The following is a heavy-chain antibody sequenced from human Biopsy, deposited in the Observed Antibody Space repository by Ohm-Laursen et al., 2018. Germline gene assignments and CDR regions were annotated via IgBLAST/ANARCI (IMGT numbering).Heavy chain of an antibody. CDR3: ARDALGGGSYRFFY. V-gene: IGHV1-69*13. J-gene: IGHJ4*02. CDR2: IIPIFGTA. Sequence: SVKVSCNASGYTFTSYAISWVRQAPGQGLEWMGGIIPIFGTANYAQKFQGRVTITADESTSTAYMELSSLRSDDTAVYYCARDALGGGSYRFFYWGQGSLVTVSS. D-gene: IGHD1-26*01. CDR1: GYTFTSYA.